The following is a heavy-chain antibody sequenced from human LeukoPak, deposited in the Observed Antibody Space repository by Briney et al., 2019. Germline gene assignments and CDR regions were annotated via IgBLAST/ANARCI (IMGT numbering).Heavy chain of an antibody. V-gene: IGHV3-20*04. CDR3: AKGPRPTSYYFDY. Sequence: GGSLRLSCAASGFTFDDYGMSWVRQAPGKGLEWVSGINWNGGSTGYADSVKGRFTISRDNAKSSLYLQMNSLRAEDTALYYCAKGPRPTSYYFDYWGQGTLVTVSS. CDR2: INWNGGST. D-gene: IGHD6-6*01. CDR1: GFTFDDYG. J-gene: IGHJ4*02.